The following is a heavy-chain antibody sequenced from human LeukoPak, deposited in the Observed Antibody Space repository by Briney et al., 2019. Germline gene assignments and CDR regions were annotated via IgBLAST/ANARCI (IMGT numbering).Heavy chain of an antibody. CDR3: AKKYIVGPTPGPFDI. CDR1: GFTFSSYA. J-gene: IGHJ3*02. Sequence: LPGGSLRLSCAASGFTFSSYAIYWVRQVPGKGLEWVSATDSSGGATFYADSVKGRFTISRDNSKNTVSMQMNSLRAEDTAVYYCAKKYIVGPTPGPFDIWGQGTMVTVSS. D-gene: IGHD1-26*01. CDR2: TDSSGGAT. V-gene: IGHV3-23*01.